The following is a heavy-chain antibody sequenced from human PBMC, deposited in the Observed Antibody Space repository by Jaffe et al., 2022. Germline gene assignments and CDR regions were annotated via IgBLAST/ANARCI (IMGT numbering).Heavy chain of an antibody. CDR3: ARTPTAVAGTGWFDP. Sequence: QVQLQESGPGLVKPSQTLSLTCTVSGGSISSGSYYWSWIRQPAGKGLEWIGRIYTSGSTNYNPSLKSRVTISVDTSKNQFSLKLSSVTAADTAVYYCARTPTAVAGTGWFDPWGQGTLVTVSS. J-gene: IGHJ5*02. CDR1: GGSISSGSYY. V-gene: IGHV4-61*02. CDR2: IYTSGST. D-gene: IGHD6-19*01.